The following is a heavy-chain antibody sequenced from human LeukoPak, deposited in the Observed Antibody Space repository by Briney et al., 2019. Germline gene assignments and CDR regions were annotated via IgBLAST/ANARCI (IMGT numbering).Heavy chain of an antibody. Sequence: GGSLRLSCVASGFTFSNHAMSWVRQAPGKGLEWVSAISGSTIYTYYADSVKGRFTTSRDNSKSTLYLQMNSLSVEDTAVYFCASQVSGYYFFDSWGQGTLVTVSS. CDR2: ISGSTIYT. CDR3: ASQVSGYYFFDS. V-gene: IGHV3-23*01. D-gene: IGHD5-12*01. J-gene: IGHJ4*02. CDR1: GFTFSNHA.